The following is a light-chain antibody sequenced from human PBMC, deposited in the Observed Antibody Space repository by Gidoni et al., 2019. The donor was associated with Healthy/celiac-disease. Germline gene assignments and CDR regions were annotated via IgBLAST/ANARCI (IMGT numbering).Light chain of an antibody. J-gene: IGKJ4*01. CDR2: WAS. CDR1: QSVLYSSNNKNY. CDR3: QQYSTTPLT. V-gene: IGKV4-1*01. Sequence: DIVMTQSPDSLAVSLGERATINCKSSQSVLYSSNNKNYLAWYQQKPGPPPKLLIYWASARESGVPDRFTGSGSGTDFTLTVSSLQAGDVAVYYCQQYSTTPLTFGGGTKVEIK.